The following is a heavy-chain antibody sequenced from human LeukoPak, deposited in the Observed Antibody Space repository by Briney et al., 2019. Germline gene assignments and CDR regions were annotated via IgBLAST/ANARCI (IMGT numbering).Heavy chain of an antibody. Sequence: GGSLRLSCAASGFTFSTYWMHWVRQAPGKGLVWVSRIKNDGSSTNYADSVKGRFTISRDNAKNTLYLQMNSLRAEDTAVYYCASSSGWYNRFDYWGQGTLVTVSS. J-gene: IGHJ4*02. D-gene: IGHD6-19*01. CDR1: GFTFSTYW. CDR2: IKNDGSST. V-gene: IGHV3-74*01. CDR3: ASSSGWYNRFDY.